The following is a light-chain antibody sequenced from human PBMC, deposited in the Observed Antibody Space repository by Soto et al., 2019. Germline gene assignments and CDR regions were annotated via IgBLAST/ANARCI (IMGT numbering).Light chain of an antibody. CDR1: QAISSA. Sequence: AHQLTQSPSSLSASVGDRVTITRRASQAISSALAWYQQKPGKPPKLLIYDASTLQSGVPSRFSGTASGTDFTLSINSLQPEDFATYYCQQSYSTPFTFAPGTKVDIK. CDR3: QQSYSTPFT. V-gene: IGKV1-13*02. CDR2: DAS. J-gene: IGKJ3*01.